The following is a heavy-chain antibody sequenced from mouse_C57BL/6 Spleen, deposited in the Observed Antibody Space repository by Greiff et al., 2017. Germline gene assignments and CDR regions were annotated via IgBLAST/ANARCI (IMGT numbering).Heavy chain of an antibody. CDR3: TRDDGNHGYATDH. J-gene: IGHJ4*01. CDR1: VFTFSSYA. D-gene: IGHD2-1*01. Sequence: EVQGVESGEGLVKPGGSLKLSCAASVFTFSSYAMSWVRQTPEKRLEWVAYISSGGDYIYYADTVKGRFTISRDNARNTLYLQMSSLKSEDTAMYYCTRDDGNHGYATDHWGQGTSVTVSS. V-gene: IGHV5-9-1*02. CDR2: ISSGGDYI.